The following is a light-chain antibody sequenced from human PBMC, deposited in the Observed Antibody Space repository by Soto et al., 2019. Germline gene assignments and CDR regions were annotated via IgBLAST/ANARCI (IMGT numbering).Light chain of an antibody. CDR1: QSLVHSDGIAY. V-gene: IGKV2-30*02. J-gene: IGKJ4*01. Sequence: DVVKTQSPLSLPVTLGQPASISCRSNQSLVHSDGIAYFSWFQQRPGRSPRRLIYKVSNRDSGVPDRFSGSGSGTDFTLKISRVGAEDVGVYYCMQRIEFPLTFGGGTKVDIK. CDR2: KVS. CDR3: MQRIEFPLT.